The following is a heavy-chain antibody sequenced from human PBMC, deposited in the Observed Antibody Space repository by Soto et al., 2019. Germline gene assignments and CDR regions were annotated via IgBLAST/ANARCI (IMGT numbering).Heavy chain of an antibody. J-gene: IGHJ3*01. CDR3: VRRASGPFDV. Sequence: QVQLQESGPGLVKPSGTLSLTCAVSGGSLSSSDWWSWVRQPPGKELEWIGEIYYSGNTNYSPSLESRVTMSVDKSKNQCALKLTSVTAADTAVYYCVRRASGPFDVWCQGTMVTVSS. CDR1: GGSLSSSDW. V-gene: IGHV4-4*02. CDR2: IYYSGNT. D-gene: IGHD1-1*01.